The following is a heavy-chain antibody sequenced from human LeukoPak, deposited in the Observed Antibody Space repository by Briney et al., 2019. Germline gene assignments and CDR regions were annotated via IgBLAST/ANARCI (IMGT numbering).Heavy chain of an antibody. D-gene: IGHD5-24*01. Sequence: SETLSLTCTVSGGSISSHYWSWIRQPPGKGLEWIGYIHYSGSTNYNPSLKSRVTISVDTSKNQFSLKLSSVTAADTAVYYCARDGEKFDAFDIWGQGTMVTVSS. V-gene: IGHV4-59*11. CDR3: ARDGEKFDAFDI. CDR1: GGSISSHY. J-gene: IGHJ3*02. CDR2: IHYSGST.